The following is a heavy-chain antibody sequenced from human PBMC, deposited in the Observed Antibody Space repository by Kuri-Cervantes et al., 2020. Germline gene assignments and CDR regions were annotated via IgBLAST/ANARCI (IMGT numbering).Heavy chain of an antibody. J-gene: IGHJ4*02. Sequence: GSLRLSCAVYGGSFSGYYWGWIRQPPGKGLEWIGSIYRSGSTYYNPSLKSRVTISVDTSKNQFSLKLSSLTAADTAVYYCARVVTALDYWGQGTLVTVSS. CDR1: GGSFSGYY. V-gene: IGHV4-38-2*01. D-gene: IGHD2-21*02. CDR3: ARVVTALDY. CDR2: IYRSGST.